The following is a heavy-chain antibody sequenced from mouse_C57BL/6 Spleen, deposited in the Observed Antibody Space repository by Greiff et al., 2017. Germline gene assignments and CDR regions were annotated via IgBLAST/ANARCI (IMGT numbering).Heavy chain of an antibody. CDR2: IDPSDSYT. J-gene: IGHJ4*01. CDR1: GYTFTSYW. D-gene: IGHD1-1*01. Sequence: QVQLQQPGAELVRPGTSVKLSCKASGYTFTSYWMHWVKQRPGQGLEWIGVIDPSDSYTNYNQKFKGKATLTVDPSSSTAYMQLSSLTSEDSAVYYCARCYYYGSSPYAMDYWGQGTSVTVSS. CDR3: ARCYYYGSSPYAMDY. V-gene: IGHV1-59*01.